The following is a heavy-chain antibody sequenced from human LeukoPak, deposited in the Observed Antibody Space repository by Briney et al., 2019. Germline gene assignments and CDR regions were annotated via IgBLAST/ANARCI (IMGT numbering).Heavy chain of an antibody. Sequence: SVKVSCKASRGTFSTYAIDWVRQAPGQGLEWVGGIIPIFGTANYAQKFQGRVTITADESTSTAYMELSSLRSEDTAVYYCARKGAGDSSGYYLGYWGQGTLVTVSS. D-gene: IGHD3-22*01. V-gene: IGHV1-69*13. CDR2: IIPIFGTA. CDR1: RGTFSTYA. CDR3: ARKGAGDSSGYYLGY. J-gene: IGHJ4*02.